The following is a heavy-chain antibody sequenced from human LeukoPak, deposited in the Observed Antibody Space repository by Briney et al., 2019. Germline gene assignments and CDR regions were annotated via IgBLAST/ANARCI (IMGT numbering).Heavy chain of an antibody. J-gene: IGHJ6*03. D-gene: IGHD3-3*01. Sequence: MSGGSLRLSCAASGFTFSSYSMNWVRQAPGKGLEWVSSISSSSSYIYYADSVKGRFTISRDNAKNSLYLQMNSLRAEDTAVYYCARLEGRDFWSGYFYMDVWGKGTTVTVSS. CDR2: ISSSSSYI. V-gene: IGHV3-21*01. CDR3: ARLEGRDFWSGYFYMDV. CDR1: GFTFSSYS.